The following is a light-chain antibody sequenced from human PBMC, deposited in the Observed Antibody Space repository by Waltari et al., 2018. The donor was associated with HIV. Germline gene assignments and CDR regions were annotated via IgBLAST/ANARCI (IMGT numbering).Light chain of an antibody. J-gene: IGLJ3*02. V-gene: IGLV3-19*01. CDR3: HSRDSSGNLWV. CDR1: TLRSYS. Sequence: SSELTQDPAVSVALGQTVRITCQGDTLRSYSASGYQQKPGQAPVLVMYDKANRPSGIPDRFSGSSSGNTVSLTITGAQAEDEADYYCHSRDSSGNLWVFGGGTMVTVL. CDR2: DKA.